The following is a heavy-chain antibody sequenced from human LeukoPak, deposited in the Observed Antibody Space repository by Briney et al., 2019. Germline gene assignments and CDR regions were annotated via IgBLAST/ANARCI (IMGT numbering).Heavy chain of an antibody. V-gene: IGHV1-2*02. D-gene: IGHD5-24*01. Sequence: ASVKVSCKASGYTFIAYYMHWVRQVPGQGLEWMGWLNPKPGGTLYAQKFQGRVTMTRDTSISTAYMELSRLRSDDTAVYYCARGGGGRDGYNNNWFDPWGQGTLVTVSS. CDR2: LNPKPGGT. CDR3: ARGGGGRDGYNNNWFDP. CDR1: GYTFIAYY. J-gene: IGHJ5*02.